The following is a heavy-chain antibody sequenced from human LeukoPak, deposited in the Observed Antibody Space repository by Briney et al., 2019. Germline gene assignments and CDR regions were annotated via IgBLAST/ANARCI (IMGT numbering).Heavy chain of an antibody. J-gene: IGHJ6*02. D-gene: IGHD6-19*01. Sequence: GASVKVSCKASGYTFTSYAMHWVRQAPGQRLEWMGWINAGNGNTKYSQKFQGRVTITRDTSASTAYMELSSLRSDDTAVYYCARDVGASIAVAVFGYYYYYYGMDVWGQGTTVTVSS. CDR1: GYTFTSYA. V-gene: IGHV1-3*01. CDR2: INAGNGNT. CDR3: ARDVGASIAVAVFGYYYYYYGMDV.